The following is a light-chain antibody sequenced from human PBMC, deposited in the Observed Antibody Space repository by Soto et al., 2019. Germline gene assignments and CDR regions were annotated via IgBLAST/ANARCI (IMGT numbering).Light chain of an antibody. J-gene: IGLJ1*01. CDR1: ISDIGYYKY. CDR2: EVI. Sequence: QSALTQPPSSSGSPGQSVTISCTGTISDIGYYKYVSWYQQHPGKAPKLIIYEVIKRPSGVPDRFSGSKSGNTASLTVSGLQAEDEADYYCSSYAGSNLGVFGTGTKVTVL. CDR3: SSYAGSNLGV. V-gene: IGLV2-8*01.